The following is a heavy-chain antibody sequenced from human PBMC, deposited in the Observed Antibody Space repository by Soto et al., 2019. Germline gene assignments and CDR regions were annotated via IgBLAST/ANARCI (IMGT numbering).Heavy chain of an antibody. CDR1: GGSISSGDYY. V-gene: IGHV4-30-4*01. D-gene: IGHD6-13*01. CDR3: ASLSHVYSSSWYY. Sequence: NPSETLSLTCTVSGGSISSGDYYWSWIRQPPGKGLEWIGYIYYSGSTYYNPSLKSRVTISVDTSKNQFSLKLSSVTAADTAVYYCASLSHVYSSSWYYWGQGTLATVSS. J-gene: IGHJ4*02. CDR2: IYYSGST.